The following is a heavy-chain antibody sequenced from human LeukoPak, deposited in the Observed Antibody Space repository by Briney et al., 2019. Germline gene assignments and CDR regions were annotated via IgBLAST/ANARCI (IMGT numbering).Heavy chain of an antibody. J-gene: IGHJ6*03. CDR3: ARDGSGSFSGYYYYMDV. CDR2: IKTDGRST. D-gene: IGHD1-26*01. V-gene: IGHV3-74*01. CDR1: GFTFSDYW. Sequence: PGGSLRLSCAASGFTFSDYWMHWVRQAPGKGLVWVSRIKTDGRSTNYADSVKGRFTISRDNAKNTLYLQMNSLRAEDTAFYYCARDGSGSFSGYYYYMDVWGKGTTVTVSS.